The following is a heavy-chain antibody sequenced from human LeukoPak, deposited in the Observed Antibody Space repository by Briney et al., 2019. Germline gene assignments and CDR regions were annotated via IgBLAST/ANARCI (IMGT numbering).Heavy chain of an antibody. CDR1: GGSFSGYY. CDR3: ARKYHPRYYYDYRGYLRPYYFDY. J-gene: IGHJ4*02. CDR2: INHSGST. Sequence: SETLSLTCAVYGGSFSGYYWSWIRQPPGKGLEWIGEINHSGSTNYNPSLKSRVTISVDTSKNQYSLKLSSVTAADTAVYFCARKYHPRYYYDYRGYLRPYYFDYWGQGTLVTVSS. D-gene: IGHD3-22*01. V-gene: IGHV4-34*01.